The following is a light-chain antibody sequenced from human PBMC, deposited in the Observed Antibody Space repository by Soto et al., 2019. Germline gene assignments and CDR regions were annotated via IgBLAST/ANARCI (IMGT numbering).Light chain of an antibody. CDR1: SSDVGGYDS. CDR2: DVS. V-gene: IGLV2-11*01. CDR3: SSYAGSYPYV. J-gene: IGLJ1*01. Sequence: QSVLTQPRSVSGSPGQSVTISCTGTSSDVGGYDSVSWYQQHPGKAPKLMIYDVSKRPSGVPDRFSGSKSGNTASLTISGLQAEDEANYHCSSYAGSYPYVFRTGTTVTVL.